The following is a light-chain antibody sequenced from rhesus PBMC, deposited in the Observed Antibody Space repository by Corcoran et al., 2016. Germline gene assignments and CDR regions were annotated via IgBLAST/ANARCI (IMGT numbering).Light chain of an antibody. J-gene: IGKJ1*01. CDR1: QSVSSY. CDR2: GAS. CDR3: QETSNLWT. Sequence: EIVMTQSPATLSLSPGETATISCRTCQSVSSYLAWYQQKPGQAPRLLIYGASSRATGIPDRFSGSGSGTDFPLTVSSLEAEDFAVYYCQETSNLWTFGQGTKVEIK. V-gene: IGKV3-31*02.